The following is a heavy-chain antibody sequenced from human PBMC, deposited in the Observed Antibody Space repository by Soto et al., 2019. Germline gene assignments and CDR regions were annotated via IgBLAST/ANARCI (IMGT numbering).Heavy chain of an antibody. CDR2: ITGTGGGT. J-gene: IGHJ3*02. CDR3: AKGLVFHDALDI. V-gene: IGHV3-23*01. D-gene: IGHD3-10*01. Sequence: GGSLRLSCAASGFTFTSYVMSWVRQAPGKGLEWVAAITGTGGGTYYAASVVGRFTISRDSSKNTVFLQMNSLRAEDTAVYCCAKGLVFHDALDIWGQGTMVTVSS. CDR1: GFTFTSYV.